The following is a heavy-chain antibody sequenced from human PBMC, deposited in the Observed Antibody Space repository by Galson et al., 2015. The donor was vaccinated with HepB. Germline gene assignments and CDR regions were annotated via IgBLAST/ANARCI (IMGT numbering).Heavy chain of an antibody. CDR3: AKDSSAYDY. V-gene: IGHV3-30*18. CDR1: GFTFSSYG. CDR2: ISYDGSNK. Sequence: SLRLSCAASGFTFSSYGMHWVRQAPGKGLEWVAVISYDGSNKYYADSVKGRFTISRDNSKNTLYLQMNSLRAEDTAVYYCAKDSSAYDYWGQGTLVTVSS. J-gene: IGHJ4*02. D-gene: IGHD3-22*01.